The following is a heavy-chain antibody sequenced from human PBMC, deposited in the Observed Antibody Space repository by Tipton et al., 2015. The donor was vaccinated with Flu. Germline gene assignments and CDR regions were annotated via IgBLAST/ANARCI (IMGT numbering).Heavy chain of an antibody. V-gene: IGHV4-61*01. J-gene: IGHJ4*02. CDR1: GGSVSSGSYY. CDR2: IYYSGST. CDR3: ARGDFWSGYYVEY. Sequence: LRLSCTVSGGSVSSGSYYWSWIRQPPGKGLEWIGYIYYSGSTNYNPSLKSRVTISVDTSKNQFSLKLSSVTAADTAVYYCARGDFWSGYYVEYWSQGTLVAVSS. D-gene: IGHD3-3*01.